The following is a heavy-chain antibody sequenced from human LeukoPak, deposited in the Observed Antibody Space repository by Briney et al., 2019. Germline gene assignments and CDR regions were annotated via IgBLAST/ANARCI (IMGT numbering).Heavy chain of an antibody. CDR2: INPNSGGT. J-gene: IGHJ6*04. CDR1: GYTFTGYY. D-gene: IGHD2-2*01. V-gene: IGHV1-2*02. CDR3: ARDDCSRTSCSYGMDV. Sequence: ASVKVSCKASGYTFTGYYMHWVRQAPGQGLEWMGWINPNSGGTNYAQKFQGRVTMTRDTSISTAYMELSRLRSDDTAVYYCARDDCSRTSCSYGMDVWGKGTTVTVPS.